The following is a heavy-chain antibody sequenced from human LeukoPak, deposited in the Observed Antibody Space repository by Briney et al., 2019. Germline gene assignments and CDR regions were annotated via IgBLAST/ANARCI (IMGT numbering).Heavy chain of an antibody. D-gene: IGHD6-19*01. CDR1: GFSFSSFW. V-gene: IGHV3-30*18. J-gene: IGHJ4*02. CDR2: ISYDGSNK. CDR3: AKGYASSGWYFDY. Sequence: GGSLRLSCATFGFSFSSFWMSWVRQAPGKGLEWVAVISYDGSNKYYADSVKGRFTISRDNSKNTLYLQMNSLRAEDTAVYYCAKGYASSGWYFDYWGQGTLVTVSS.